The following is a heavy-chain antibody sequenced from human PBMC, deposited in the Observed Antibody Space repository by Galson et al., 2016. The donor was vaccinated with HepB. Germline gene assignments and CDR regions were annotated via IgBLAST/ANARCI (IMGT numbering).Heavy chain of an antibody. CDR2: ISYDGSNK. J-gene: IGHJ4*03. CDR1: GLTFTGYA. D-gene: IGHD3-16*01. Sequence: SLRLSCAASGLTFTGYAIHWVRQAPGKGLEWVAVISYDGSNKYYADSVKGRFTISRDDSKNTLYLQMDSLRPEDTAVYYCARVGFGRSYGQGFDYWGQGTTVTVSS. V-gene: IGHV3-30*04. CDR3: ARVGFGRSYGQGFDY.